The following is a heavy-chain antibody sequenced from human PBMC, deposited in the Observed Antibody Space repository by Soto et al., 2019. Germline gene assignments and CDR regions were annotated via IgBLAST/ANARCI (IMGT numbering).Heavy chain of an antibody. V-gene: IGHV1-69*13. J-gene: IGHJ6*02. CDR1: GGTFSSYA. D-gene: IGHD6-13*01. Sequence: SVKVSCKASGGTFSSYAISWVRQAPGQGLEWMGGIIPIFGTANYAQKFQGRVTITADESTSTAYMELSSLRSEDTAVYYCACRIAPYYYYGMDVWGQGTTVTVSS. CDR2: IIPIFGTA. CDR3: ACRIAPYYYYGMDV.